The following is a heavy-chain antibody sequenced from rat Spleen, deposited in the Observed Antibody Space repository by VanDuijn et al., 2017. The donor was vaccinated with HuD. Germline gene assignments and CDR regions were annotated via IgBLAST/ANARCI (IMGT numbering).Heavy chain of an antibody. CDR2: IWGDGST. V-gene: IGHV2-77*01. J-gene: IGHJ4*01. CDR3: TSDGYGGVMDD. D-gene: IGHD1-3*01. CDR1: GFSLTSYA. Sequence: QVQMKETGPGLVQRTQTLSVTCTVSGFSLTSYAVHWVRQAPGRGLEWMGMIWGDGSTNYNSALKSGLSISRETSKSHVFLTMRSMQTNDTGKYYYTSDGYGGVMDDWGQGASVAISS.